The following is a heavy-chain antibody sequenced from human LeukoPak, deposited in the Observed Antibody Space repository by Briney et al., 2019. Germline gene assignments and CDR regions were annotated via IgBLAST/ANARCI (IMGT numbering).Heavy chain of an antibody. D-gene: IGHD3-10*01. J-gene: IGHJ4*02. Sequence: ASVKVSCKASGYSFTSYGITWVRQAPGQGLEWMGWISGYNGNTNYAQKFQGRVTMTTDTSTSTVYMELRSLRSDDTAVYYCARDDNYGSGQPDDWGQGTLVTVSS. CDR1: GYSFTSYG. CDR3: ARDDNYGSGQPDD. V-gene: IGHV1-18*01. CDR2: ISGYNGNT.